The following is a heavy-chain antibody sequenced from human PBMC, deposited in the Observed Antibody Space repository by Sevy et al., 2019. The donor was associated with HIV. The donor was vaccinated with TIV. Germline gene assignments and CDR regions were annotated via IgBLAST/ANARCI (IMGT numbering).Heavy chain of an antibody. Sequence: SETLSLTCTVSGDSISSYYWSWIRQPPGKGLEWIGYIYYSGSTNYNPSLKSRVTISKDTSKNRVSLKLTSVTAVDTAVYYCARGRPDYYYGMDVWGQGTTVTVSS. V-gene: IGHV4-59*01. CDR2: IYYSGST. CDR1: GDSISSYY. CDR3: ARGRPDYYYGMDV. J-gene: IGHJ6*02.